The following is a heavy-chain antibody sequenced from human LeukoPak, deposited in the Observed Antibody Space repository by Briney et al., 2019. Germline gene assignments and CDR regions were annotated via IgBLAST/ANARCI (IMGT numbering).Heavy chain of an antibody. Sequence: GPTEGLSFRSSGDTLARCVMLWGRRAPRQGLKWMGWINPNSGGTNYAQKFQGRVTMTRDTSISTAYMELSRLRSDDTAVYYCARGGDPYYDILTGYPHWGQGTLVTVSS. D-gene: IGHD3-9*01. CDR1: GDTLARCV. V-gene: IGHV1-2*02. J-gene: IGHJ1*01. CDR2: INPNSGGT. CDR3: ARGGDPYYDILTGYPH.